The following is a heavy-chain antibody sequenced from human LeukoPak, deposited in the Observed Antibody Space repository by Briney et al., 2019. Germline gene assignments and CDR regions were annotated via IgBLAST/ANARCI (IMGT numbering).Heavy chain of an antibody. V-gene: IGHV3-23*01. CDR1: GFTLSSHA. J-gene: IGHJ4*02. D-gene: IGHD1-26*01. CDR3: AKEPYSGSQLLDY. CDR2: ISTSGGST. Sequence: GSLRLSCAASGFTLSSHAMSWVRQAPGKGLEWVSAISTSGGSTYYADSVKGRFTISRDNSKNTLYLQMNSLRAEDTAVYYCAKEPYSGSQLLDYWGQGTLVTVSS.